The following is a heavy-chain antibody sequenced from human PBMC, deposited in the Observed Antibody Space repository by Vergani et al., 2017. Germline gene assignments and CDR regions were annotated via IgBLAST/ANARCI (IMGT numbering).Heavy chain of an antibody. CDR1: GGSMSGYY. J-gene: IGHJ6*03. V-gene: IGHV4-59*12. Sequence: QVRLQESGPGLVKPSETLSLTCSVSGGSMSGYYWSWIRQPPGKELEWIGYMYHSGSTNYNPPLETRVTISGDTSKNQFSLWVNSVTAADTAVYFCARASLRALVGYYYYMDVWGKGKTVVVSS. CDR3: ARASLRALVGYYYYMDV. CDR2: MYHSGST. D-gene: IGHD3-16*02.